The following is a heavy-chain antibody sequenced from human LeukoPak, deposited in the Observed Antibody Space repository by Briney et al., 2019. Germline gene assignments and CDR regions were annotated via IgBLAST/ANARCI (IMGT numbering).Heavy chain of an antibody. V-gene: IGHV3-33*01. CDR2: TWYDGSNK. CDR1: GFTFSSYG. D-gene: IGHD3-22*01. J-gene: IGHJ4*02. CDR3: ARASYYYDSSGYYSFHY. Sequence: PGRSLRLSCAASGFTFSSYGMHWVRQAPGKGLEWVAVTWYDGSNKYYADSVKGRFTISRDNSKNTLHLQMNSLRAEDTAVYYCARASYYYDSSGYYSFHYWGQGTLVTVSS.